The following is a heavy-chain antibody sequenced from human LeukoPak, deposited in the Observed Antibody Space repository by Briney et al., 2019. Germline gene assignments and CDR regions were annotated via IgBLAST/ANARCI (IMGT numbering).Heavy chain of an antibody. D-gene: IGHD5-24*01. CDR1: GFIFGDYS. V-gene: IGHV3-11*06. CDR2: IGIDSGNT. J-gene: IGHJ4*02. Sequence: GGSLRLSCAASGFIFGDYSMNWVRQPPGKGLEWISYIGIDSGNTKYADSVKGRFTISADNAKNSLYLQMNSLRVEDAAVYYWAEDHNSAFDNGGQGTLVTASS. CDR3: AEDHNSAFDN.